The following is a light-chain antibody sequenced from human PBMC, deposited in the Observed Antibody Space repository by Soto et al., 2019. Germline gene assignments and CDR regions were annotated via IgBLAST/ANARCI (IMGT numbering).Light chain of an antibody. CDR3: SSYSTSFFYA. J-gene: IGLJ1*01. Sequence: QSVLTQPASVSGSPGQSITISCTGTSSDVGAYNYVSWYQQHPGEAPKLIIYGVTNRPSGVPYRFSGSKSDYTASLTISGLQAEDEADYYCSSYSTSFFYAFGTGTKVTVL. CDR1: SSDVGAYNY. CDR2: GVT. V-gene: IGLV2-14*01.